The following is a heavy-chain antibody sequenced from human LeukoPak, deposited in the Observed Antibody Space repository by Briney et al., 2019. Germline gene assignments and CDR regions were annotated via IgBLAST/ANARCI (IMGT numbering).Heavy chain of an antibody. CDR2: IYHSGST. Sequence: SETLSLTCTVSGYSISSGYYWGWIRQPPGKGLEWIGSIYHSGSTYYNPSLKSRVTISVDTSKNQFSLKLSSVTAADTAIYYCARGYSHPEYWGQGTLVTVSS. CDR3: ARGYSHPEY. CDR1: GYSISSGYY. J-gene: IGHJ4*02. V-gene: IGHV4-38-2*02. D-gene: IGHD5-18*01.